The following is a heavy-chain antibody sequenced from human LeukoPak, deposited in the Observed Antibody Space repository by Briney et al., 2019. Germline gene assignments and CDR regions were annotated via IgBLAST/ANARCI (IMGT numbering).Heavy chain of an antibody. CDR2: IYYSGST. J-gene: IGHJ6*03. Sequence: PSETLSLTCTVSGGSISSYYWSWIRQPPGKGLEWIGYIYYSGSTNYNASLKSRVTISVDTSKIQFSLKLSSVTAADTAVYYCARGAARYYYYYMDVWGKGTTVTVSS. CDR1: GGSISSYY. V-gene: IGHV4-59*01. CDR3: ARGAARYYYYYMDV.